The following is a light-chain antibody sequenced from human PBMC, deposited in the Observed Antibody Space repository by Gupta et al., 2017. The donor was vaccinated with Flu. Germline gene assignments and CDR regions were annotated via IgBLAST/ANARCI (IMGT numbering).Light chain of an antibody. CDR1: QSVSSRY. V-gene: IGKV3-20*01. Sequence: EIVLPQSPGTLSLSPGERATLSCRASQSVSSRYLAWYQQKPGQDPRLLIYGASSGVTGIPDRFSGSGSGTDFTLTIRRLEPEDFAVYYCQLYGSSLTFGQGTKVEIK. CDR3: QLYGSSLT. J-gene: IGKJ1*01. CDR2: GAS.